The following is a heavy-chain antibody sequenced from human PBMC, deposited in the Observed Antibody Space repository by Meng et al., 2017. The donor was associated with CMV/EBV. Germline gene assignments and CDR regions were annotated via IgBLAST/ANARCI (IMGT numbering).Heavy chain of an antibody. V-gene: IGHV3-21*01. J-gene: IGHJ6*02. D-gene: IGHD3-22*01. CDR1: GFTFSSYS. CDR3: ARYPFGSHVYDSSGYGMDV. CDR2: ISSSSSYI. Sequence: GESLKISCAASGFTFSSYSMNWVRQAPGKGLEWVSSISSSSSYIYYADSVKGRFTIPRDNAKNSLYLQMNSLRAEDTAVYYCARYPFGSHVYDSSGYGMDVWGQGTTVTVSS.